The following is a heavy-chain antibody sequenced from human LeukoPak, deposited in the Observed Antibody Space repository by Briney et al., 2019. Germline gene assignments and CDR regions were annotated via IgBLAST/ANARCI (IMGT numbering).Heavy chain of an antibody. D-gene: IGHD2-21*02. CDR3: AKDLVSGDWSWRGFDS. Sequence: GGSLRLSCAASGFTFNNYVMSWVRQAPGKGLEWVSTIGGSGARTYYADSVRGRFTISRDNSKNTVYLQLNSLRGEDTAVYYCAKDLVSGDWSWRGFDSWGQGTLVTVSS. V-gene: IGHV3-23*01. CDR2: IGGSGART. CDR1: GFTFNNYV. J-gene: IGHJ4*02.